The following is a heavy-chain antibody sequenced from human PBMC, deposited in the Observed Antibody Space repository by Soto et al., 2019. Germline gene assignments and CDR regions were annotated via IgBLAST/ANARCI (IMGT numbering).Heavy chain of an antibody. CDR1: GFTLSSYN. D-gene: IGHD6-13*01. CDR2: ISGSSDTI. J-gene: IGHJ6*02. V-gene: IGHV3-48*02. CDR3: ARDHGGSTWFVGIYYYFGVDV. Sequence: EVQLVESGGGLVQPGGSLRLSCAASGFTLSSYNRNWVRQAPGKGLEWVSYISGSSDTIYYADSVKGRFTISRDNAKNSLYLQMDSLRDEDTAVYYCARDHGGSTWFVGIYYYFGVDVWGQGTTVTVSS.